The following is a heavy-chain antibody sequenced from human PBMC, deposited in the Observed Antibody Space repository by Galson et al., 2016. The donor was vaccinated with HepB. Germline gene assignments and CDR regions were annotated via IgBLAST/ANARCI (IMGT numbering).Heavy chain of an antibody. CDR2: MNPNSGNT. J-gene: IGHJ4*02. CDR1: GYTFNSYD. D-gene: IGHD2/OR15-2a*01. V-gene: IGHV1-8*01. Sequence: SVKVSCKASGYTFNSYDINWVRLATGQGLEWMGWMNPNSGNTGYAQKFQGRVTMTRNTSISTAYMEVSSLRSEDTALYYCARDVQYRFDSWGQGTLVTVSP. CDR3: ARDVQYRFDS.